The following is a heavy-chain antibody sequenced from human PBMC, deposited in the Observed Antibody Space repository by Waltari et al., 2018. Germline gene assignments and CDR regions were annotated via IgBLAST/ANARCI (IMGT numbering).Heavy chain of an antibody. J-gene: IGHJ4*02. CDR2: IDPINGAT. V-gene: IGHV1-2*02. CDR1: GYTFGAYY. Sequence: QVQMVQSGAEVVKPGASVKVSCETSGYTFGAYYIHWLRQAPGQGPAWLGWIDPINGATKYAQKFQGRVTMTKDTATSSAHAGLRSLRSDDTAVYYCARARTEYSSGWDAFDNWGQGTLVTVSS. D-gene: IGHD6-25*01. CDR3: ARARTEYSSGWDAFDN.